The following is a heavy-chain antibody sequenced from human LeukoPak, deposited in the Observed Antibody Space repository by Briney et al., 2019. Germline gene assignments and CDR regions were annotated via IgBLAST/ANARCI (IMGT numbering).Heavy chain of an antibody. J-gene: IGHJ5*02. CDR2: IYHTGST. CDR1: GGSNSTTNW. V-gene: IGHV4-4*02. CDR3: ARVRTSTNLNWFDP. D-gene: IGHD2-2*01. Sequence: SETLSLTCAVSGGSNSTTNWWNWVRQPPGKGLEWIGEIYHTGSTNYNPSLKSRVTISVDKSKNQFSLKLSSVTAADTAVYYCARVRTSTNLNWFDPWGQGTLVTVSS.